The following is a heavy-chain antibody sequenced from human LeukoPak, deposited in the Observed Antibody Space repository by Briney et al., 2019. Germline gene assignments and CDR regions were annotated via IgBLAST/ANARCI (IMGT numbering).Heavy chain of an antibody. D-gene: IGHD3-22*01. CDR1: GGSISSSSYY. Sequence: SETLSLTCTVSGGSISSSSYYWGWIRQPPGKGLKWIGSIYYSGSTYYNPSLKSRVSISVDTSKNQFSLKLSSVTAADTAVYYCASPGHYYDSSGYDYYFDYWGQGTLVTVSS. CDR2: IYYSGST. J-gene: IGHJ4*02. V-gene: IGHV4-39*07. CDR3: ASPGHYYDSSGYDYYFDY.